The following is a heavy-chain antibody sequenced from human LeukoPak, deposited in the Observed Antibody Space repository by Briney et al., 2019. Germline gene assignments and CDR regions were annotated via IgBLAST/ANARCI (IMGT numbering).Heavy chain of an antibody. D-gene: IGHD1-1*01. CDR2: ISGSGGST. CDR3: ARLVQADYFDY. CDR1: GFTFSNYA. J-gene: IGHJ4*02. Sequence: GGSLRLSCAASGFTFSNYAMSWVRQAPGKGLEWVSAISGSGGSTYYADSVKGRFTISRDNSKNTLYLQMNSLRAEDTAVYYCARLVQADYFDYWGQGTLVTVSS. V-gene: IGHV3-23*01.